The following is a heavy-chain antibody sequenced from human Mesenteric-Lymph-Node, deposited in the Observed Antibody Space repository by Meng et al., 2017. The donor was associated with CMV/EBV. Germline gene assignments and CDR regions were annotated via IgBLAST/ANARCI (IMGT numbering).Heavy chain of an antibody. CDR1: GGSFSAYY. CDR3: ASLAPLNNTKDKKQSGY. D-gene: IGHD1-14*01. V-gene: IGHV4-34*01. J-gene: IGHJ4*02. Sequence: QVQLQQWGAGLLKPSATLSLTCAVYGGSFSAYYWSWTRQPPGKGLEWIGEINHSGSTNYNPSNKNRITISVDTSKNQFSLLLTSVTDADTAVYFCASLAPLNNTKDKKQSGYWGQGTLVTVSS. CDR2: INHSGST.